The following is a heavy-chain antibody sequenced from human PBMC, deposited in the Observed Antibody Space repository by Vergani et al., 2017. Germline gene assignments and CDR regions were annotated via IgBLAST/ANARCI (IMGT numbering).Heavy chain of an antibody. CDR1: GFTFSSDI. V-gene: IGHV3-23*04. CDR2: ITYNGGRT. CDR3: AKDYNIMGALHY. J-gene: IGHJ4*02. Sequence: EVQVVESGGGLVKPGGSLRLSCTVSGFTFSSDIMNWVRQAPGKGLEWVSTITYNGGRTYYADSVTGRFTISRDNSKNTLFLQLKTLRAEDTGVYYCAKDYNIMGALHYWGQGTLVAVSS. D-gene: IGHD5-12*01.